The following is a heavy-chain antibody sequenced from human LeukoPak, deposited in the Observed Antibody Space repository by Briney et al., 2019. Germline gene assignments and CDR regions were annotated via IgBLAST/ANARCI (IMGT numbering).Heavy chain of an antibody. CDR1: GFTFSRYW. D-gene: IGHD6-19*01. V-gene: IGHV3-74*01. CDR2: VNSDGRST. CDR3: ARDPDSNGWSFMEC. J-gene: IGHJ4*02. Sequence: GGSLRLSCAASGFTFSRYWMHWVRQVPGKGLVWVSRVNSDGRSTSYADSVKGRFTISRDNAKNTLYLQMNSLRAEDTAVYYCARDPDSNGWSFMECWGQGTLVTVSS.